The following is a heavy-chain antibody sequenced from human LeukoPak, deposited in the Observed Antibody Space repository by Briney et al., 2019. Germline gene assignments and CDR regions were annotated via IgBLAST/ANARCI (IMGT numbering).Heavy chain of an antibody. CDR3: TRYLTEFHYYYPDV. CDR1: GFTFNNYA. D-gene: IGHD2-21*02. Sequence: GGSLRLSCEASGFTFNNYALAWVRQSPGKGLEWVSGITGSGGHTYYAHSVKGRFTVSRDNSKNTLYLQMYSLRAEDTAVYYCTRYLTEFHYYYPDVWGKRTTVIVSS. V-gene: IGHV3-23*01. J-gene: IGHJ6*03. CDR2: ITGSGGHT.